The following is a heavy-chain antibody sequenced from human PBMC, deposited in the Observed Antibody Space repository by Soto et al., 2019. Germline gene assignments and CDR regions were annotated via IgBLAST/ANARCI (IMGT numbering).Heavy chain of an antibody. J-gene: IGHJ6*03. D-gene: IGHD6-13*01. V-gene: IGHV1-18*01. CDR2: ISAYNGNT. CDR3: VRVRQHAGYFYSYMNV. CDR1: GYTFTNYG. Sequence: PSVKVSCKASGYTFTNYGITWVRQAPGQGLEWMGWISAYNGNTHYTQRLKGRVTMTTDTSTSTAYMELRGLRSGDTAVYYCVRVRQHAGYFYSYMNVWGKGTTVTVSS.